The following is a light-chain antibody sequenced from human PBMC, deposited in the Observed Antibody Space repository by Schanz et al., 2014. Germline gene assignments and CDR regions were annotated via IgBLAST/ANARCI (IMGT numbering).Light chain of an antibody. J-gene: IGKJ3*01. V-gene: IGKV3-20*01. CDR1: QSVSGSY. Sequence: EIVLTQSPGTLSLSPGERATLSCGASQSVSGSYLAWYQQKPGQAPRLLIYDVSTRVSGIPERFSGSGSGTAFTLTISRLEPEDFAVYYCQQYGTSPFTFGPGTKVDIK. CDR3: QQYGTSPFT. CDR2: DVS.